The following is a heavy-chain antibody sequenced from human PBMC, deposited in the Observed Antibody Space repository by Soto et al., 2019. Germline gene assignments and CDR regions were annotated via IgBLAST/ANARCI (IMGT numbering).Heavy chain of an antibody. V-gene: IGHV1-69*13. D-gene: IGHD1-26*01. CDR1: GGTFSSYA. CDR3: ARGRGATSSYYYYGMDV. Sequence: VASVKVSCKASGGTFSSYAISWVRQAPGQGLEWMGGIIPIFGTANYAQKFQGRVTITADESTSTAYMELSSLRSEDTAVYYCARGRGATSSYYYYGMDVWGQGTTVTVSS. CDR2: IIPIFGTA. J-gene: IGHJ6*02.